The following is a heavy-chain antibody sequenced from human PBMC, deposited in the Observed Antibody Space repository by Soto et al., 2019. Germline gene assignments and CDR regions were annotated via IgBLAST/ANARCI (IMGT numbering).Heavy chain of an antibody. J-gene: IGHJ3*01. CDR1: GYTFTSYD. V-gene: IGHV1-8*01. CDR3: ARGMGELRFLELLFFMPDPTGAFVF. D-gene: IGHD3-3*01. Sequence: GASVKVSCKASGYTFTSYDINWVRQATGQGLEWMGWMNPNSGNTGYAQKFQGRVTMTRNTSISTAYMELSSLRSEDTAVYYCARGMGELRFLELLFFMPDPTGAFVFWGQGTMV. CDR2: MNPNSGNT.